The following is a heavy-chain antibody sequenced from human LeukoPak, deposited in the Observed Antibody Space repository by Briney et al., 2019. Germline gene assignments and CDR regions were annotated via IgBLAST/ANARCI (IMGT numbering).Heavy chain of an antibody. CDR1: GFTFSSYW. J-gene: IGHJ4*02. V-gene: IGHV3-74*01. D-gene: IGHD4-23*01. Sequence: PGGSLRLSCVDSGFTFSSYWMNWVRQAPGKGLVWVSRIASDGSSTTYADSVKGRFSISRDNAKNTLYLQMNSLRVEDTAVYYCARGRPHGNDYWGQGTLVTVSS. CDR3: ARGRPHGNDY. CDR2: IASDGSST.